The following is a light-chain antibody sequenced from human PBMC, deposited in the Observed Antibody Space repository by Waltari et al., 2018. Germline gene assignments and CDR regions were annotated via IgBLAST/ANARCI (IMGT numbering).Light chain of an antibody. V-gene: IGLV2-14*03. Sequence: QSALTQAASVSGSPGQPITISCTGTSSDVGGYNYVSWYQQHPGKAPKLMIYGVSNRPSGVSNRFSGSKSGNTASRTISGLQAEDEADYYCNSYTSTNTRVFGGGTKLTVL. CDR2: GVS. CDR1: SSDVGGYNY. J-gene: IGLJ3*02. CDR3: NSYTSTNTRV.